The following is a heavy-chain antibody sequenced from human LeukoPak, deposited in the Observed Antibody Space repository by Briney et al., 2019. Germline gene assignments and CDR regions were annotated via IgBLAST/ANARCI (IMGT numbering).Heavy chain of an antibody. V-gene: IGHV4-59*01. J-gene: IGHJ6*02. CDR1: GGSISSYY. CDR3: ARWNYSNPPGYYYYGMDV. Sequence: PSETLSLTCTASGGSISSYYWSWIRQPPGKGLEWIGYIYYSGSTNYNPSLKSRVTISVDTSKNQFSLKLSSVTAADTAVYYCARWNYSNPPGYYYYGMDVWGQGTTVTVSS. CDR2: IYYSGST. D-gene: IGHD4-11*01.